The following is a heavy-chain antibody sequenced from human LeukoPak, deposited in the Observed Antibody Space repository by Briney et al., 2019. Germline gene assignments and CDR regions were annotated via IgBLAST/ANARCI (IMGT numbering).Heavy chain of an antibody. CDR2: ISYDGSNK. J-gene: IGHJ6*02. D-gene: IGHD3-22*01. Sequence: GGSLRLSCAASGFTFSSYAMHWVRQAPGKGLEWVAVISYDGSNKYYADSVKGRFTISRDNAKNSLYLQMNSLRAEDTALYYCAKDKGNYYDSSGYHNNYYYYGMDVWGQGTTVTVSS. CDR3: AKDKGNYYDSSGYHNNYYYYGMDV. CDR1: GFTFSSYA. V-gene: IGHV3-30*04.